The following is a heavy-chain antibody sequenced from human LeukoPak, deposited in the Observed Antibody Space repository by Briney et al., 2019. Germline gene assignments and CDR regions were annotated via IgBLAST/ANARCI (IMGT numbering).Heavy chain of an antibody. CDR3: ARDGGYCSSTSCFGGYYYYMDV. CDR2: ISSSSSYI. Sequence: GGSLRLSCAASGFTFSSYAMSWVRQAPGKWLEWVSSISSSSSYIYYADSVKGRFTISRDNAKNSLYLQMNSLRAEDTAVYYCARDGGYCSSTSCFGGYYYYMDVWGKGTTVTVSS. CDR1: GFTFSSYA. J-gene: IGHJ6*03. V-gene: IGHV3-21*01. D-gene: IGHD2-2*01.